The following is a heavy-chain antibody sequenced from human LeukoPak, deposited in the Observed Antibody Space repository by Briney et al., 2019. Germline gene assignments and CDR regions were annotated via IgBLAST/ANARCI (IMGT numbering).Heavy chain of an antibody. D-gene: IGHD5-12*01. CDR2: INPNSGGT. V-gene: IGHV1-2*04. Sequence: ASVTVSCKASGYTFTGYYMHWVRQAPGQGLEWMGWINPNSGGTNYAQKFQGWVTMTRDTSISTAYMELSRLRSDDTAVYYCARDGLIVATISTPDYGMDVWGQGTTVTVSS. CDR1: GYTFTGYY. CDR3: ARDGLIVATISTPDYGMDV. J-gene: IGHJ6*02.